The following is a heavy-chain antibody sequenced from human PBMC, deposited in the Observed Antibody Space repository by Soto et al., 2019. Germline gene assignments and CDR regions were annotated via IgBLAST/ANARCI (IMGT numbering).Heavy chain of an antibody. CDR2: ISYHGTAQ. D-gene: IGHD6-19*01. V-gene: IGHV3-30*18. J-gene: IGHJ5*02. CDR3: AKDLYGSGRYNCFDP. CDR1: GFTFNTYG. Sequence: QVKLVESGGGVVQPGNSLSLSCAASGFTFNTYGIHWVRQAPGKGLEWVAMISYHGTAQYYADSVRGRFTISRDNSKSTVYLQMNSLRPEDTAVYHCAKDLYGSGRYNCFDPWGQGTLVTVSS.